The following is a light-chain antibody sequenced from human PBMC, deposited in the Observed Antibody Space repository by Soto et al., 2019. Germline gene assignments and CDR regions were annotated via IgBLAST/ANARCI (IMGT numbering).Light chain of an antibody. J-gene: IGKJ1*01. CDR2: GAS. CDR3: QQYGSSPRT. CDR1: QSVSRSY. Sequence: EMVLKQSAGTLSLSTGERATLSCRASQSVSRSYLAWYQQKPGQAPRLLIYGASSRATGIPDRFSGSGSGTDFTLTISRLEPEDFAVYYCQQYGSSPRTFGQGTKVDIK. V-gene: IGKV3-20*01.